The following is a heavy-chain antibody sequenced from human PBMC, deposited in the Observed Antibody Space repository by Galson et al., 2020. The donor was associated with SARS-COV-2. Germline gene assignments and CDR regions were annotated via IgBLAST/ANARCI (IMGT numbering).Heavy chain of an antibody. CDR3: ARRGGGYNYGFDWYFDL. CDR2: IYYSGTA. CDR1: GGSISSGGYY. J-gene: IGHJ2*01. V-gene: IGHV4-31*03. Sequence: ASETLSLTCTVSGGSISSGGYYWSWIRQHPGQGLQWIGYIYYSGTAYYNPSLKSRVTISVDTSKNRFSLILNSVTAADTAVYYCARRGGGYNYGFDWYFDLWGRGTLVTVSS. D-gene: IGHD5-18*01.